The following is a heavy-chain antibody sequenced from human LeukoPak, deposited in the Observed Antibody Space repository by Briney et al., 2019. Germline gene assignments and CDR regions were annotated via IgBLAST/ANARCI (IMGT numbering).Heavy chain of an antibody. CDR2: IRFDGGEK. CDR3: AKDGDSTGYYSSYYNHMDV. Sequence: GALRLSCAASGFTLSSYGMHWVRQAPGKGVEGVTFIRFDGGEKNYADSVKGRSAISRDNSKNTVYLQMNSLRAEDTAIYYCAKDGDSTGYYSSYYNHMDVWGKGTSVTISS. J-gene: IGHJ6*03. V-gene: IGHV3-30*02. CDR1: GFTLSSYG. D-gene: IGHD3-22*01.